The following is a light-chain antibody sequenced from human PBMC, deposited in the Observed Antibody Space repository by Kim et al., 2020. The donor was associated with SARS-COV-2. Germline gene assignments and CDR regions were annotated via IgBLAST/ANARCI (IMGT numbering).Light chain of an antibody. V-gene: IGLV3-1*01. J-gene: IGLJ3*02. Sequence: SYELTQPPSVSVSPGQTASITCSGDKLGDKYACXYQQKPGQSPVLVIYQDSKRPSGIPERFSGSNSGNTATLTISGTQAMDEADYYCQAWDSSTPNWVFG. CDR1: KLGDKY. CDR2: QDS. CDR3: QAWDSSTPNWV.